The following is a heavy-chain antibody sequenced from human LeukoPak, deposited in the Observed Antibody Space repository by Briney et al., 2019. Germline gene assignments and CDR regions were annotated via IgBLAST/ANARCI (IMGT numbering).Heavy chain of an antibody. J-gene: IGHJ5*02. D-gene: IGHD3-10*01. V-gene: IGHV3-11*01. CDR3: ARDPNGSGSYYSDWFDP. Sequence: GGSLRLSCAASGFTFSDYYMSWIRQAPGKGLEWVSYISSSGSTIYYADSAKGRFTISRDNAKNSLYLQMNSLRAEDTAVYYCARDPNGSGSYYSDWFDPWGQGTLVTVSS. CDR2: ISSSGSTI. CDR1: GFTFSDYY.